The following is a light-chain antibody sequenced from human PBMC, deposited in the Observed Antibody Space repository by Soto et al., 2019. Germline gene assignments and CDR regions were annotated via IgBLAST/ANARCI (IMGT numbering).Light chain of an antibody. CDR3: QQYWSSRPRT. V-gene: IGKV3-20*01. Sequence: EMVLTQSPGTLSLSPGERATLSCRASQSVRNHYLAWYQQKPGQAPRLLIYDASSRATYIPDSFSGSASGTDFTFTISRLEPEDVALYYYQQYWSSRPRTFGKGTKVETK. CDR1: QSVRNHY. J-gene: IGKJ1*01. CDR2: DAS.